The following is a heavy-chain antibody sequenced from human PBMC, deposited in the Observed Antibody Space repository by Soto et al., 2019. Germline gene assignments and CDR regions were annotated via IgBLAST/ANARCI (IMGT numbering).Heavy chain of an antibody. Sequence: PSETLSLICTVSSGSINSFYWAWMRQPAGKGLEWIGRIHSSGTTNYNPSLSSRVTMSVDPSKNQFSLRLTSVTAADTAVYYCARDRIIGTSYSDYWGQGILVTVS. CDR1: SGSINSFY. CDR3: ARDRIIGTSYSDY. CDR2: IHSSGTT. J-gene: IGHJ4*02. D-gene: IGHD1-7*01. V-gene: IGHV4-4*07.